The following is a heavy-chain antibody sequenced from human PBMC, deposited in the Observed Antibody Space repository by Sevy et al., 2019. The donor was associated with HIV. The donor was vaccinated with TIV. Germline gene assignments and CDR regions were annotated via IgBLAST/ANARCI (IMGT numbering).Heavy chain of an antibody. J-gene: IGHJ4*02. Sequence: GESLKISCQASGDTFTNYWIGWVRQMPGKGLEWMGLIYPGDSDTRYSPSFQGQVTISADKSISTAYLQWNSLKASDTAMYFCARALTGFYPTYFDYWGQGTLVTVSS. CDR1: GDTFTNYW. CDR2: IYPGDSDT. CDR3: ARALTGFYPTYFDY. V-gene: IGHV5-51*01. D-gene: IGHD3-9*01.